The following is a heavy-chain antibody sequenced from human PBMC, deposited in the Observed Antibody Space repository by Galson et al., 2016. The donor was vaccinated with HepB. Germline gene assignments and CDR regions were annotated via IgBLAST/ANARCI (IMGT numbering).Heavy chain of an antibody. V-gene: IGHV4-31*03. D-gene: IGHD1-14*01. CDR2: VYYSGST. CDR3: ARDSITPVDKGAFDL. J-gene: IGHJ3*01. CDR1: GGSVNSGAYF. Sequence: TLSLTCSVFGGSVNSGAYFWTWIRQHPGQGLEWIGYVYYSGSTYYNPSLRSRVTISLDTSKNHFSLEMRSVTAADTAVYYCARDSITPVDKGAFDLWGQGTMVTVSS.